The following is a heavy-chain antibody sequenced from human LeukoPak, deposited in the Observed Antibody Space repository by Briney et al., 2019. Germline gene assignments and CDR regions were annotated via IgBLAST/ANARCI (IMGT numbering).Heavy chain of an antibody. V-gene: IGHV4-39*07. CDR1: GGSISSVSYY. D-gene: IGHD3-10*01. J-gene: IGHJ6*02. CDR2: IYHSGST. CDR3: ARDRRSSGSFSYGMDV. Sequence: SETLSLACTVSGGSISSVSYYWGWIRQPPGKGLEWIATIYHSGSTYYNPSLKSRLTISVDTSKNQFSLKVRSVTAADTAVYYCARDRRSSGSFSYGMDVWGRGTTVTVSS.